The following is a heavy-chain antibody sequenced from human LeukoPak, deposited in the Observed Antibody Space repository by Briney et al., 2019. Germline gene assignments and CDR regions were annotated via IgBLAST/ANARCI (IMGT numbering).Heavy chain of an antibody. V-gene: IGHV3-7*01. D-gene: IGHD2-2*01. Sequence: PGGSLRLSCAASGFTFSRYWMHWVRQAPGKGLEWVANIKQDGSEKYYVDSVKGRFTISRDNAMNSLYLQMNSLNAEDTAVYYCARGGYCRSSDCYADAFDIWGQGTMVTVSS. J-gene: IGHJ3*02. CDR1: GFTFSRYW. CDR3: ARGGYCRSSDCYADAFDI. CDR2: IKQDGSEK.